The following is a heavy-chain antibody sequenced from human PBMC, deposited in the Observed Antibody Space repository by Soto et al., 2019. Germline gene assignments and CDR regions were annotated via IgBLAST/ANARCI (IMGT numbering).Heavy chain of an antibody. CDR2: VSFTGTT. D-gene: IGHD4-17*01. Sequence: SETLSLTCTVSGGSISSSSYYWGWVRQPPGKGLEWIGSVSFTGTTYYSPSLKSRVTTSIDTSRNQFSLKLSSVTAADTAVYYCAREPTTVTNYYYYALDVWGQGTTVTVSS. J-gene: IGHJ6*02. V-gene: IGHV4-39*07. CDR3: AREPTTVTNYYYYALDV. CDR1: GGSISSSSYY.